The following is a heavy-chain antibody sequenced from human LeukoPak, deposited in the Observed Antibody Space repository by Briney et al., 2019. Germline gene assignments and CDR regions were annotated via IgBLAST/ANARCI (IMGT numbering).Heavy chain of an antibody. J-gene: IGHJ4*02. CDR3: AKRDYDSSGYYLGY. CDR2: ISGSGGST. CDR1: GFTFSSYA. Sequence: PGGSLRLSCAASGFTFSSYAMSWVRQAPGKGLEWGSAISGSGGSTYYADSVKGRFTISRDNSKNTLYLQMNSLRAEDTAVYYCAKRDYDSSGYYLGYWGQGTLVTVSS. D-gene: IGHD3-22*01. V-gene: IGHV3-23*01.